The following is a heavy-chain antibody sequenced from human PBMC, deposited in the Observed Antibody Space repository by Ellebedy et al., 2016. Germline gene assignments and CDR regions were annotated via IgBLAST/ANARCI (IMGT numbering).Heavy chain of an antibody. CDR3: ATLTYPGIAVAQFDY. D-gene: IGHD6-19*01. CDR2: ISGSGGST. V-gene: IGHV3-23*01. CDR1: GFTFSNAW. J-gene: IGHJ4*02. Sequence: GGSLRLSXAASGFTFSNAWMSWVRQAPGKGLEWVSAISGSGGSTYYADSVKGRFTISRDNSKNTLYLQMNSLRAEDTAVYYCATLTYPGIAVAQFDYWGQGTLVTVSS.